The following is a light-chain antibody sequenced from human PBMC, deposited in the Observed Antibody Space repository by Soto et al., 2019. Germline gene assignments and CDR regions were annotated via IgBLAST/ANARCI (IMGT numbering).Light chain of an antibody. CDR2: GAS. CDR1: QSVSSSY. CDR3: QQYGSSPRFT. V-gene: IGKV3-20*01. J-gene: IGKJ3*01. Sequence: IVLTQSPGTLSLSPGERATLSCRASQSVSSSYLAWYQQKPGQAPRLLIYGASRKATGIPDRVSGSGSGTDFTLTISRLEPEDFAVYYCQQYGSSPRFTFGPGTKVDIK.